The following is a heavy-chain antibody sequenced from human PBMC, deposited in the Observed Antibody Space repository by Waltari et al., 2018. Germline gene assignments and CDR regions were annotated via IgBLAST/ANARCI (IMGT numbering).Heavy chain of an antibody. CDR2: INPNSGGT. Sequence: RQAPGQGLGWMGWINPNSGGTNYAQKFQGRVTMTRDTSISTAYMELSRLRSDDTAVYYCARWYYYDSSGKTGLDYWGQGTLVTVSS. D-gene: IGHD3-22*01. CDR3: ARWYYYDSSGKTGLDY. V-gene: IGHV1-2*02. J-gene: IGHJ4*02.